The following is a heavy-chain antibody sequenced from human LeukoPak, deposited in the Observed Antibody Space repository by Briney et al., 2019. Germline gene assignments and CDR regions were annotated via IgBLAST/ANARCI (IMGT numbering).Heavy chain of an antibody. Sequence: PGGSLRLSCVASDFTFSNFGMHWVRQAPGKGLEWLSFIRYDGSNNYHADSVKGRFSISRDNSKNTLHLQMNTLRPDDTAVYYCARTALAGTLRWFELGGQGTLVIVSS. CDR1: DFTFSNFG. D-gene: IGHD2-21*02. CDR2: IRYDGSNN. CDR3: ARTALAGTLRWFEL. J-gene: IGHJ5*02. V-gene: IGHV3-30*02.